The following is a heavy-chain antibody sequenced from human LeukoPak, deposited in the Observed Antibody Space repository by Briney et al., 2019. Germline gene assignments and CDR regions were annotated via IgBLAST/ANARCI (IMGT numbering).Heavy chain of an antibody. D-gene: IGHD3-3*01. CDR3: AKGSGIFGVVKDFDP. Sequence: GARRLSCAASGFTFSNYGMHWVRQAPGKGLEWVAVISYDGSNKFYADSVKGRFTISRDNSKNTLYLQMNSLRAEDTAVYYCAKGSGIFGVVKDFDPWGQGTLVTVSS. J-gene: IGHJ5*02. V-gene: IGHV3-30*18. CDR2: ISYDGSNK. CDR1: GFTFSNYG.